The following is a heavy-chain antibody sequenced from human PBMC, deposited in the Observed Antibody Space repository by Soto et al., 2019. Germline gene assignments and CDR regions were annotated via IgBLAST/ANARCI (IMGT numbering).Heavy chain of an antibody. J-gene: IGHJ4*02. CDR2: IYYSGST. D-gene: IGHD3-10*01. V-gene: IGHV4-31*03. Sequence: QVQLQESGPGLVKPSQTLSLTCTVSGGSISNGGYYWNWIRQHPGKGLERTGYIYYSGSTYYNPSLKSRVTRSGDTSKSQFSLKLSSVTAADTAVYYCAWGSGSYPPSGNRGQGTLVTVSS. CDR3: AWGSGSYPPSGN. CDR1: GGSISNGGYY.